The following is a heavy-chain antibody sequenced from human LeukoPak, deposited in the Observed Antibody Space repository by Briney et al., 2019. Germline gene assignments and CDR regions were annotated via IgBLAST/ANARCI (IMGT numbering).Heavy chain of an antibody. CDR1: GFTVSSNY. Sequence: GGSLRLSCAVSGFTVSSNYMSWDRQAPGEGLEWVSVIYSGGSTYYADSVKGRFTISRDNSKNTLYLQMNSLRAEDTAVYYCARWAARVDYWGQGTLVTVSS. CDR2: IYSGGST. J-gene: IGHJ4*02. D-gene: IGHD6-6*01. CDR3: ARWAARVDY. V-gene: IGHV3-66*02.